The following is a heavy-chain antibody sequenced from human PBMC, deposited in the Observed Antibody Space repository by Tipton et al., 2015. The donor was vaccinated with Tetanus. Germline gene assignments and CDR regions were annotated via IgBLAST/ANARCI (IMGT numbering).Heavy chain of an antibody. CDR2: ISSSGST. D-gene: IGHD3-3*01. Sequence: LRLSCAASGFTFDNYALHWVRQAPGKGLQWLAYISSSGSTNSNYFHKSRITMSRDTSKNQFSLKLASVTAADSAVYFCARANYDSSKKGPFDAWGQGILVIVSA. CDR3: ARANYDSSKKGPFDA. CDR1: GFTFDNYA. J-gene: IGHJ4*02. V-gene: IGHV4-59*01.